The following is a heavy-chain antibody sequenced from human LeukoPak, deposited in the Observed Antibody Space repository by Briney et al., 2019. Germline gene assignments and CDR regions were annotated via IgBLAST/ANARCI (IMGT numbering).Heavy chain of an antibody. J-gene: IGHJ4*02. CDR1: SGSISNYY. V-gene: IGHV4-4*07. D-gene: IGHD1-26*01. CDR2: IYTSGST. Sequence: SETLSLTCNVSSGSISNYYWSWIRQPAGKGLEWIGRIYTSGSTNYNASLKSRVSMSVDTSKNQFSLKLSPVTAADTAVFYCARENSGSYREFDYWGQGTLVTVSS. CDR3: ARENSGSYREFDY.